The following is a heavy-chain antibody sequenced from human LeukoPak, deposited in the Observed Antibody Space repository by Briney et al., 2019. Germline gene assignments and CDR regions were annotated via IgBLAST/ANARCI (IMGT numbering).Heavy chain of an antibody. CDR2: IWYDGSNK. J-gene: IGHJ4*02. CDR1: GFTFSSYG. V-gene: IGHV3-33*01. CDR3: ASLTTPDFDY. D-gene: IGHD4-11*01. Sequence: GRSLRLSCAASGFTFSSYGMHWVRQAPGKGLEWVAVIWYDGSNKYYADSVKGRFTISRDNSKNTLYLQMNSLRAEDTAVYCCASLTTPDFDYWGQGTLVTVSS.